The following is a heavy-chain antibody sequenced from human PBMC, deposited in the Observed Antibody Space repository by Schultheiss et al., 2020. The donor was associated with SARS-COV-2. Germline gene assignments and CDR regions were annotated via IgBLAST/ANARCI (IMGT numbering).Heavy chain of an antibody. CDR2: ISAYNGNT. J-gene: IGHJ6*02. D-gene: IGHD3-22*01. CDR1: GYTFTSYV. Sequence: ASVKVSCKASGYTFTSYVISWVRQAPGQGLEWMGWISAYNGNTNYAQKLQGRVTMTTDTSTSTAYMELRSLRSDDTAVYYCARMVYYYDSSGGGVDVWGQGTTVTVSS. CDR3: ARMVYYYDSSGGGVDV. V-gene: IGHV1-18*01.